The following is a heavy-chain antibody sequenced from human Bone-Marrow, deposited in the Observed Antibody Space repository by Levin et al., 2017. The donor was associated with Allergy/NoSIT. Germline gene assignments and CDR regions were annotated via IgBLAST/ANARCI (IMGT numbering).Heavy chain of an antibody. J-gene: IGHJ4*02. CDR3: ARDPMTCSGGSCYHFDH. CDR2: IRGSDGRT. Sequence: LSLTCVASGFTFSSSAMSWVRPAPGKGLEWVSAIRGSDGRTYYADSVKGRFTISRDNSKNTLHLQMNDLGAEDTAVYFCARDPMTCSGGSCYHFDHWGQGTLVTVSS. CDR1: GFTFSSSA. V-gene: IGHV3-23*01. D-gene: IGHD2-15*01.